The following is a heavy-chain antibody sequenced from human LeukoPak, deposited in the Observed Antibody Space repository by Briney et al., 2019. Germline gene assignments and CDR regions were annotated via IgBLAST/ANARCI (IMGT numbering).Heavy chain of an antibody. J-gene: IGHJ4*02. V-gene: IGHV3-21*01. Sequence: PGGSLRLSCAASGFTFSSYSMTWVRQAPGKGLEFVSSITSSSSNIYYADSVKGRFTVSRDNAKNSLFLQMNSLRAEDTAVYYCGRVRGGYSNHDIDYWGQGTLVTVSS. CDR3: GRVRGGYSNHDIDY. D-gene: IGHD5-12*01. CDR2: ITSSSSNI. CDR1: GFTFSSYS.